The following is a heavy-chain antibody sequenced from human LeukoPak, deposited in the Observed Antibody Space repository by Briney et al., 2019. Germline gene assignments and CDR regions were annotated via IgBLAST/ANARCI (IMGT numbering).Heavy chain of an antibody. CDR1: GFTVSSNY. V-gene: IGHV3-53*01. Sequence: GGALRLSCAASGFTVSSNYMSWVRQAPGKGLEWVSVIYSGGSTYYADSVRGRFTISRDNSKNTLYLQMNSLRAEDTAVYYCARDQTVPPGDAFDIWGQGTMVTVSS. J-gene: IGHJ3*02. D-gene: IGHD4-17*01. CDR3: ARDQTVPPGDAFDI. CDR2: IYSGGST.